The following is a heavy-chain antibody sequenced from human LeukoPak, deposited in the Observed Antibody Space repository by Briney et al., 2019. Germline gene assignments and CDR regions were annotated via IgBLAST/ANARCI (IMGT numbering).Heavy chain of an antibody. Sequence: ASVKVSCKASGGTFSSYAISWVRQAPGQGLEWMGWINAGNGNTKYSQKFQGRVTITRDTSASTAYMELSSLRSEDTAVYYCARVKAVGATHFDYWGQGTLVTVSS. CDR2: INAGNGNT. CDR3: ARVKAVGATHFDY. D-gene: IGHD1-26*01. J-gene: IGHJ4*02. CDR1: GGTFSSYA. V-gene: IGHV1-3*01.